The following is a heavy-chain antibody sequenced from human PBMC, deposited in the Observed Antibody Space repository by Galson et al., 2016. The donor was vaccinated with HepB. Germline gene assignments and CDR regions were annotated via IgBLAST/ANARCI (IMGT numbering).Heavy chain of an antibody. CDR1: GYSFTSYW. D-gene: IGHD3-10*01. Sequence: QSGAEVKKPGESLKISCEGSGYSFTSYWIGWVRQLPGKGLEWMGIIYPGDFDIRYSPSFQGQVTISADKSVSTAYLQWSSLKASDTAMYYCARRVTGSGSDYGTFDSWGQGTLVTVSS. J-gene: IGHJ4*02. CDR3: ARRVTGSGSDYGTFDS. V-gene: IGHV5-51*01. CDR2: IYPGDFDI.